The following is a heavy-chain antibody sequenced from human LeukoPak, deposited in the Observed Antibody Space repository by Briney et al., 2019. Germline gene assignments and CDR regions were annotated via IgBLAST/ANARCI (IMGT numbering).Heavy chain of an antibody. Sequence: GGSLRLSCAASGFTFSDYYMSWIRQAPGKGLEWVSYISSSGSTIYYADSVKGRFTISRDNAKNSLYLQMNSLRAEDTALYYCAKDVNTAMVRGPFDYWGQGTLVTVSS. D-gene: IGHD5-18*01. CDR1: GFTFSDYY. CDR3: AKDVNTAMVRGPFDY. CDR2: ISSSGSTI. V-gene: IGHV3-11*01. J-gene: IGHJ4*02.